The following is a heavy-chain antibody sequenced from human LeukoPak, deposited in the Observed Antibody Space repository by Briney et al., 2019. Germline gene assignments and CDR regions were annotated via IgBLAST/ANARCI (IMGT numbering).Heavy chain of an antibody. CDR1: GFSFSDSW. Sequence: GGSLRLSCVGSGFSFSDSWMTWVRRAPGKGLEWVANINQGGSAKNYVDSVKGRFTISRDDAKTSLFLQMNSLRAEDTGVYYCGRGDGYLVDHWGQGTLDTVST. J-gene: IGHJ4*02. D-gene: IGHD5-24*01. CDR3: GRGDGYLVDH. V-gene: IGHV3-7*01. CDR2: INQGGSAK.